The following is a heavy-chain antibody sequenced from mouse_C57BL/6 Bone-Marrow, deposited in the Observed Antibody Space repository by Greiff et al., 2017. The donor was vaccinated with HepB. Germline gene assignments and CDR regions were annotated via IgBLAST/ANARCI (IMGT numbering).Heavy chain of an antibody. V-gene: IGHV14-3*01. CDR2: IDPANGNT. J-gene: IGHJ2*01. CDR3: ASRITTVVAPFDY. CDR1: GFNIKNTY. Sequence: EVQLQQSVAELVRPGASVKLSCTASGFNIKNTYMHWVKQRPEQGLEWIGRIDPANGNTKYAPKFQGKATITADTSSNTAYRQLSSLTSEDTAIYYCASRITTVVAPFDYWGQGTTLTVSS. D-gene: IGHD1-1*01.